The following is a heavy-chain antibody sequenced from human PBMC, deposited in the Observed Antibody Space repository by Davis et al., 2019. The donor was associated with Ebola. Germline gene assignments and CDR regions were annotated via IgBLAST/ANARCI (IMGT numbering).Heavy chain of an antibody. D-gene: IGHD3-3*02. CDR3: ARGTSLARNFDY. V-gene: IGHV5-51*01. Sequence: GESLKTPCKGPGYRFTTYWIGWVRQMPGKGLEWMGIIYPGDSDTRYSPSFQGQVTISADESFSTAYLQWSSLKASDTAMYYCARGTSLARNFDYWGQGTLVTVSS. CDR1: GYRFTTYW. CDR2: IYPGDSDT. J-gene: IGHJ4*02.